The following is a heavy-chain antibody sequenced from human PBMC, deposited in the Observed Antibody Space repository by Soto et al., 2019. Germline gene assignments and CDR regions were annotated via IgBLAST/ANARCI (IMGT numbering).Heavy chain of an antibody. J-gene: IGHJ6*02. CDR3: AREHSPDYYYGMDV. CDR1: GGTFSSYA. CDR2: IIPIFGTA. D-gene: IGHD2-15*01. Sequence: QVQLVQSGAEVKKPGSSVKVSCKASGGTFSSYAISWVRQAPGQGLEWMGGIIPIFGTANYAQKFQGRVTITAHASTSTAYMERSSLRSEDTAGYYCAREHSPDYYYGMDVWGQVTTVTVSS. V-gene: IGHV1-69*01.